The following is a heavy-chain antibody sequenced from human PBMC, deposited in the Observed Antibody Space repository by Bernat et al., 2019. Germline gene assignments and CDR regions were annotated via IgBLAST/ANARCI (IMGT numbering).Heavy chain of an antibody. V-gene: IGHV5-51*03. CDR1: GYSFTSYW. J-gene: IGHJ4*02. Sequence: VRGVRGGAGVEKPGESLRVCCEGSGYSFTSYWIGWVRPMPGKGLEWMGIIYPGDSDTRYSPSFQGQVTISADKSISTAYLQWSSLKASDTAMYYCARLSNYYDSSYDYWGQGTLVTVSS. CDR2: IYPGDSDT. D-gene: IGHD3-22*01. CDR3: ARLSNYYDSSYDY.